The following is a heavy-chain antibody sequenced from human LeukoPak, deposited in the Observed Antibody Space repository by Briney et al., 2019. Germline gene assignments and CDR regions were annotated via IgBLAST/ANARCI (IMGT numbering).Heavy chain of an antibody. CDR3: ARDSGSMDV. D-gene: IGHD6-25*01. V-gene: IGHV4-61*02. Sequence: SQTLSLTCTVSGGSISSGSYYWSWIRQPAGKGLEWIGRIYTSGSTNYNPSLKSRVTKSVDTSKNQFSLKLSSVTAADTAVYYCARDSGSMDVWGKGTTVTVSS. CDR2: IYTSGST. CDR1: GGSISSGSYY. J-gene: IGHJ6*03.